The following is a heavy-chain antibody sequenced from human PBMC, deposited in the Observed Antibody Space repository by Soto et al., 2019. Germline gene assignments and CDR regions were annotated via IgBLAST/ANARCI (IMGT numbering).Heavy chain of an antibody. CDR3: AKPGYSSGWYRDY. CDR2: ISGSGGST. V-gene: IGHV3-23*01. D-gene: IGHD6-19*01. CDR1: GFTFSSYA. Sequence: GGSLRLSCAASGFTFSSYAMSWVRQAPGKGLEWVSVISGSGGSTYYADSVKGRFTISRDNSKNTLYLQMNSLRAEDTAVYYCAKPGYSSGWYRDYWGQGTLVTVSS. J-gene: IGHJ4*02.